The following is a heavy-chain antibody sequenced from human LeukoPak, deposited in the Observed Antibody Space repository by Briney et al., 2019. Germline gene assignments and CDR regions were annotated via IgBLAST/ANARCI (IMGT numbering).Heavy chain of an antibody. CDR3: ARYDGGSGPFDY. CDR1: GLTFSSYA. D-gene: IGHD3-10*01. CDR2: LYNGGNT. J-gene: IGHJ4*02. Sequence: GGSLRLSCAASGLTFSSYAMSWVRQAPGKGLEWVSVLYNGGNTYYADSVKGRFTVSRDNSKNTLYLQMNSLRAEDTAVYYCARYDGGSGPFDYWGQGTLVTVSS. V-gene: IGHV3-53*01.